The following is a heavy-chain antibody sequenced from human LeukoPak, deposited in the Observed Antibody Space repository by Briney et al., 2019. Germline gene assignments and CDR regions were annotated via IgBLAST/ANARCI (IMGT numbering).Heavy chain of an antibody. Sequence: GPSVKVSCKASGGTFSSYAISWVREAPGQGLECMGGILPIFDKANYAQRFQGRVTMTRETVTSTVYMELSSLRSEATAVYSCARVRYCASTSCPDFDCWGQGTLVTVSS. CDR2: ILPIFDKA. CDR1: GGTFSSYA. CDR3: ARVRYCASTSCPDFDC. J-gene: IGHJ4*02. V-gene: IGHV1-69*05. D-gene: IGHD2-2*01.